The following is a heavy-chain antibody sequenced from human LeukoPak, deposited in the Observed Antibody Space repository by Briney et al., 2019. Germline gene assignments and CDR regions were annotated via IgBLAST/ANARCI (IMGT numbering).Heavy chain of an antibody. CDR3: ARDRDYGSGRSFSGMDV. V-gene: IGHV1-2*02. D-gene: IGHD3-10*01. Sequence: ASVKVSCKASGYIFTAYYMHWVRQAPGQGPEWMGWINGNSGGTNYAQKLQGRVTMTTDTSTSTAYMELRSLRSDDTAVYYCARDRDYGSGRSFSGMDVWGQGTTVTVSS. J-gene: IGHJ6*02. CDR1: GYIFTAYY. CDR2: INGNSGGT.